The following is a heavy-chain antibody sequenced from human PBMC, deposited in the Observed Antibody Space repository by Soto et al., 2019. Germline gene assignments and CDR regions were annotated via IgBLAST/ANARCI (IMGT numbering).Heavy chain of an antibody. CDR2: ITDNGGDT. CDR1: GFTFSSYA. V-gene: IGHV3-23*01. J-gene: IGHJ4*02. CDR3: ARGSTDSYPGSRIFDF. D-gene: IGHD3-10*01. Sequence: GSLRLSCAASGFTFSSYAMSWVRQAPGEGLEWVSTITDNGGDTKSADSVRGRFTISRDNSKNTLYLQMSSLRAEDSAVYYCARGSTDSYPGSRIFDFWGRGTLVTVSS.